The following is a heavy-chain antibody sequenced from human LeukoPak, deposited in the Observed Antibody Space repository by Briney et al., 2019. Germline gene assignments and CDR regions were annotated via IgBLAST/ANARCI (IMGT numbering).Heavy chain of an antibody. CDR3: ARGRKDYGDYYFDS. J-gene: IGHJ4*02. V-gene: IGHV1-18*01. D-gene: IGHD4-17*01. CDR2: ISAYNGNT. Sequence: ASVKVSCKASGYTFTSYGITWVRQAPGQGLEWMGWISAYNGNTNSAQKLQGRVTMTTDTSTSTAYMELRSLRSGDTAVYYCARGRKDYGDYYFDSWGQGTLATVSS. CDR1: GYTFTSYG.